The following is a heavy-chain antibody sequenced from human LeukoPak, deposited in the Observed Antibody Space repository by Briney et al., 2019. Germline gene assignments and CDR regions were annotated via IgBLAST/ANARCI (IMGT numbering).Heavy chain of an antibody. CDR1: GGTFSSYA. J-gene: IGHJ1*01. CDR3: AREGTGSSLSEYFQH. Sequence: SVKVSCKASGGTFSSYAISWVRQAPGQGLDWMGGIIPIFGTANYAQKFQGRVTITADKSTSTAYMELSSLRSEDTAVYYCAREGTGSSLSEYFQHWGQGTLVTVSS. CDR2: IIPIFGTA. D-gene: IGHD3-10*01. V-gene: IGHV1-69*06.